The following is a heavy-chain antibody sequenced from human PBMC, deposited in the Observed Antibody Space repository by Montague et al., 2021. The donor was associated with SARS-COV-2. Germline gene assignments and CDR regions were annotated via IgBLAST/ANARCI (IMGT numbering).Heavy chain of an antibody. J-gene: IGHJ4*02. V-gene: IGHV2-70*01. CDR3: ARIFDSSWPTFDY. D-gene: IGHD6-13*01. Sequence: PALVKPTQTLTLTCTFSGFSLSTSGMCVSWIRQPPGKALEWLALIDWDDDKSYSTSLKTRLPISKDTSKNQVVLTMTNMDPVDTATYYCARIFDSSWPTFDYWGQGTLVTVSS. CDR1: GFSLSTSGMC. CDR2: IDWDDDK.